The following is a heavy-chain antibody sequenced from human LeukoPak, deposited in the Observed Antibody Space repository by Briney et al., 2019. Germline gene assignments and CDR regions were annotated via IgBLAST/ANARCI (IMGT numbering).Heavy chain of an antibody. D-gene: IGHD4-17*01. Sequence: SETLSLTCTVSGGSVSSGGYYWSWIRQPPGKGLEWIGYIYHSGSTYYNPSLKSRLTISLDTSKNQFSLKLSAVTAADTAVYYCARAGTTVTTGWYFDLWGRGTLVTVSS. J-gene: IGHJ2*01. CDR2: IYHSGST. V-gene: IGHV4-30-2*01. CDR3: ARAGTTVTTGWYFDL. CDR1: GGSVSSGGYY.